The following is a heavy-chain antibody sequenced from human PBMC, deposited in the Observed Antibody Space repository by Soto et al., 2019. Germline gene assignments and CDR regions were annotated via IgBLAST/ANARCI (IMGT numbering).Heavy chain of an antibody. CDR3: VRDIVVVVAATIHDAFDI. J-gene: IGHJ3*02. V-gene: IGHV3-30*03. D-gene: IGHD2-15*01. Sequence: PGGSLRLSCAASGFTFSSYGMHWVRQAPGKGLEWVAVISYDGSNKYYADSVKGRFTISRDNSKNTLYLQMNSLRAEDTAVYYCVRDIVVVVAATIHDAFDIWGQGTMVTVSS. CDR2: ISYDGSNK. CDR1: GFTFSSYG.